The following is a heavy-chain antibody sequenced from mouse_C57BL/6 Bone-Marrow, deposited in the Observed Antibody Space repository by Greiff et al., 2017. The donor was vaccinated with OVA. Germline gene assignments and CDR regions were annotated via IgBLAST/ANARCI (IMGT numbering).Heavy chain of an antibody. CDR3: ARKEIIGPYYYGSSYETY. CDR2: IDPSDSYT. V-gene: IGHV1-50*01. D-gene: IGHD1-1*01. Sequence: QVQLQQPGAELVKPGASVKLSCKASGYTFTSYWMQWVKQRPGQGLEWIGEIDPSDSYTNYNQKFKGKATLTVDTSSSTAYMQLSSLTSEDSAVYYCARKEIIGPYYYGSSYETYWGQGTLVTVSA. CDR1: GYTFTSYW. J-gene: IGHJ3*01.